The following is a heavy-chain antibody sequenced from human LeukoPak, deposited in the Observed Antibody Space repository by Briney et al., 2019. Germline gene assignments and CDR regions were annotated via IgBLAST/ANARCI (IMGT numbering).Heavy chain of an antibody. CDR3: ARHNAGYNPHRYMDV. J-gene: IGHJ6*03. D-gene: IGHD5-24*01. CDR1: GGSISSSSYY. CDR2: IYYSGST. Sequence: SETLSLTCTVSGGSISSSSYYWGWIRQPPGKGLEWIGCIYYSGSTYYNPSLKSRVTISVDTSKNHFSLKLSSVTAADTAVYYCARHNAGYNPHRYMDVWGKGTTVTVSS. V-gene: IGHV4-39*01.